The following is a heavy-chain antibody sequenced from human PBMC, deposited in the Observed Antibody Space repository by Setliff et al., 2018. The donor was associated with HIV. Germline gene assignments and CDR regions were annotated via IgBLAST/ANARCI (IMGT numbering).Heavy chain of an antibody. D-gene: IGHD4-17*01. V-gene: IGHV4-61*09. Sequence: PSETLSLTCSVSGGSISSGSYYWTWIRQSAGKGLEWIGHIYTSGYTNYNPSLKSRLTISVDTSNNQFSLRLSSVTAADTAVYYCARALTTVIEDAFNIWGQGTMVTVSS. CDR3: ARALTTVIEDAFNI. J-gene: IGHJ3*02. CDR2: IYTSGYT. CDR1: GGSISSGSYY.